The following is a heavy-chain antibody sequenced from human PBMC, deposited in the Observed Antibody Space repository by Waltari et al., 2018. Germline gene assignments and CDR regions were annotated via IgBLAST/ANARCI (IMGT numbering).Heavy chain of an antibody. D-gene: IGHD4-17*01. V-gene: IGHV4-59*01. J-gene: IGHJ4*02. CDR1: GGSISSYY. Sequence: QVQLQESGPGLLKPSETLSLTCSVSGGSISSYYWNWFRQPPGQGLEWLGYIYYSGTTNYNPSLKSRVTISVDTSKNQVSLQLRSVTAADTAVYYCAREIYGGNSRPFDYWGQGMLVTVSS. CDR3: AREIYGGNSRPFDY. CDR2: IYYSGTT.